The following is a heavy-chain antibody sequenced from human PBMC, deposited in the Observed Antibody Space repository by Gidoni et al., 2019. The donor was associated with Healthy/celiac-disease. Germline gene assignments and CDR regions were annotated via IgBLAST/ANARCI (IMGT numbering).Heavy chain of an antibody. Sequence: EVQLVESGGVVVQPGGSLRLSCAASGFTFDDYTMHWVRQAPGKGLEWVSRISWDGGSTYYADSVKGRFTISRDNSKNSLYLQMNSLRTEDTALYYCAKGTYDSSGYYFYFDYWGQGTLVTVSS. V-gene: IGHV3-43*01. CDR3: AKGTYDSSGYYFYFDY. CDR1: GFTFDDYT. J-gene: IGHJ4*02. CDR2: ISWDGGST. D-gene: IGHD3-22*01.